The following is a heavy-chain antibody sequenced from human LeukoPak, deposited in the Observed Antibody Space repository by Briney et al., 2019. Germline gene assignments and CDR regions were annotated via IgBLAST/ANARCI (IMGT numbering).Heavy chain of an antibody. J-gene: IGHJ6*03. CDR3: ARGAVVPAATRRYYYMDV. Sequence: ASVKVSCKASGYTFTSYDINWVRQATGQGLEWMGWMNPNSGNTGYAQKFQGRVTMTRNTSISTAYMELSSLRSEDTAVYYCARGAVVPAATRRYYYMDVWGKGTTVTVSS. CDR1: GYTFTSYD. CDR2: MNPNSGNT. V-gene: IGHV1-8*01. D-gene: IGHD2-2*01.